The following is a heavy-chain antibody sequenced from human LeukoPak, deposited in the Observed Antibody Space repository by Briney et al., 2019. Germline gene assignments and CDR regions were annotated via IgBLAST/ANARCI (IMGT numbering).Heavy chain of an antibody. CDR2: ISWNSGSI. Sequence: PGGSLRLSCAASGFTFDDYAMHWVRQAPGKGLEWVSGISWNSGSIGYADSVKGRFTISRDNAKNSLYLQMNSLRAEDTALNYCAKDSYSYGFNWFDPWGQGTLVTVSS. D-gene: IGHD5-18*01. CDR3: AKDSYSYGFNWFDP. CDR1: GFTFDDYA. J-gene: IGHJ5*02. V-gene: IGHV3-9*01.